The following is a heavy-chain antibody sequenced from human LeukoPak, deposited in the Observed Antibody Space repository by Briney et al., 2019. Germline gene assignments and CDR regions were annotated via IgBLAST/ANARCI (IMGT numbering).Heavy chain of an antibody. CDR2: MNPNSGNT. V-gene: IGHV1-8*01. J-gene: IGHJ4*02. CDR1: GYTFTTYD. CDR3: AKNVRDTGTFDY. Sequence: TSVKVSCKASGYTFTTYDINWVRQATGQGLEWMGWMNPNSGNTGYAQRFQGRVTMTRDTSISTAYMELNSLTSEDTAVYYCAKNVRDTGTFDYWGQGTLVTVSS. D-gene: IGHD5-18*01.